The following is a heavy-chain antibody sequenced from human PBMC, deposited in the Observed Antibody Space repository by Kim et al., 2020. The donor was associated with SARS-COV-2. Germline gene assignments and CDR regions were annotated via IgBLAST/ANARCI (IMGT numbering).Heavy chain of an antibody. Sequence: KSRVTISVDTSKNQFSLKLSSVTAADTAVYYCAREEFAAGTSGGTYGMDVWGQGTTVTVSS. CDR3: AREEFAAGTSGGTYGMDV. V-gene: IGHV4-31*02. D-gene: IGHD6-13*01. J-gene: IGHJ6*02.